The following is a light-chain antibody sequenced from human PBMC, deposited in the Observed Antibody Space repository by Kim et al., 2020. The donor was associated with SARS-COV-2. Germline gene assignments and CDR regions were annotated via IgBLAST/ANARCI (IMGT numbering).Light chain of an antibody. J-gene: IGKJ1*01. CDR2: DAA. CDR3: QQSSNWPPWT. Sequence: APRERSTTPCSASQSGGSSLAWSTQKPAQAPRLLIYDAANRAAGIPARFSGSGSGTDFTLTISSLEPEDFAVYYCQQSSNWPPWTFGQGTKVDIK. CDR1: QSGGSS. V-gene: IGKV3-11*01.